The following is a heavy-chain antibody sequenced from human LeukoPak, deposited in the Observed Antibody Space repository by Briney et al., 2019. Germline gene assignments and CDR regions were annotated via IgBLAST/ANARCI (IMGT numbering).Heavy chain of an antibody. CDR2: IKQDGSEK. V-gene: IGHV3-7*01. Sequence: GGSLRLSCAASGFTFSSYWMSWVRQAPGKGLEWVAKIKQDGSEKYYVDSVKGRFTISRDNAKNSLYLQMNSLRAEDTAVYYCARDWRYCTNGVCSVWDYWGQGTLVTVSS. CDR1: GFTFSSYW. D-gene: IGHD2-8*01. J-gene: IGHJ4*02. CDR3: ARDWRYCTNGVCSVWDY.